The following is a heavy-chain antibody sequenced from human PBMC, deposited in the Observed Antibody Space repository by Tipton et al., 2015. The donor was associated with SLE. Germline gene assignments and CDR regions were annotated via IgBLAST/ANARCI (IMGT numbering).Heavy chain of an antibody. D-gene: IGHD6-19*01. CDR3: AGQGTEGWYDAFDI. Sequence: TLSLTCSVSGDSLISSESYWAWIRQPPGKGLEWIGSFYFGGSIYYRPSLESRATTSIDKSKNQLLLTLTSVTAADTAIYYCAGQGTEGWYDAFDIWGQGIMVTVSS. V-gene: IGHV4-39*07. J-gene: IGHJ3*02. CDR2: FYFGGSI. CDR1: GDSLISSESY.